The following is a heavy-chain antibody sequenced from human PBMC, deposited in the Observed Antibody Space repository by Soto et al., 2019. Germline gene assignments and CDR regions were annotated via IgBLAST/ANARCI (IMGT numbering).Heavy chain of an antibody. V-gene: IGHV2-5*02. CDR3: AHRRGSGWVYYFDY. CDR1: GFSLSTSGVG. CDR2: IYWDDDK. D-gene: IGHD6-19*01. Sequence: QITLKESGPTLVKPTETLTLTCTFSGFSLSTSGVGVGWIRQPPGKALEWLALIYWDDDKRYSPSLKSRLTITKDTSKNQVVLTMTNMDPVDAATYYWAHRRGSGWVYYFDYWGQGTLVTVSS. J-gene: IGHJ4*02.